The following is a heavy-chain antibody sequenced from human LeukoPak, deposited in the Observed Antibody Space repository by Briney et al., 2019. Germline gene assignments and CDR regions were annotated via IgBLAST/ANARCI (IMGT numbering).Heavy chain of an antibody. V-gene: IGHV4-4*07. CDR2: THISGST. CDR3: VRGARMGYDSSGYYAY. J-gene: IGHJ4*02. D-gene: IGHD3-22*01. Sequence: SETLSLTCTVSGGPINSYYWSWIRQPAGKGLEWIGRTHISGSTNYNPSLKSRVTMSVDTSKNQFSLKLSSVTAADTAVYYCVRGARMGYDSSGYYAYWGQGTLVTVPS. CDR1: GGPINSYY.